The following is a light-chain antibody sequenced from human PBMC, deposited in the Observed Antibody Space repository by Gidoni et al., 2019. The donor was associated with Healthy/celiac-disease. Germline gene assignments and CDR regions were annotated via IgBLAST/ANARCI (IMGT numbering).Light chain of an antibody. J-gene: IGKJ4*01. CDR3: QQRSNWHPLT. V-gene: IGKV3D-11*01. Sequence: IVLTQSPATLSLSPRVRATLSRRASQGASSYLAWYQQKPGQAPRLLIYDASNRATGIPARFSGSGPGTDFTLTLSSLEPEDFAVYYCQQRSNWHPLTFGGGTKVEIK. CDR1: QGASSY. CDR2: DAS.